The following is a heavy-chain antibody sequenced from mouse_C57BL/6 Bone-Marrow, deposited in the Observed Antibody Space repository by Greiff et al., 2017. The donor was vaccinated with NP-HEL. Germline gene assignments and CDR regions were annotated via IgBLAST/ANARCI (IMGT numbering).Heavy chain of an antibody. CDR2: ISDGGSYT. J-gene: IGHJ3*01. Sequence: EVKLVESGGGLVKPGGSLKLSCAASGFTFSSYAMSWVRQTPEKRLEWVATISDGGSYTYYPDNVKGRFTISRDNAKNNLYLQMSHLKSEDTAMYYCARSKFAYWGQGTLVTVSA. CDR1: GFTFSSYA. CDR3: ARSKFAY. V-gene: IGHV5-4*03. D-gene: IGHD2-5*01.